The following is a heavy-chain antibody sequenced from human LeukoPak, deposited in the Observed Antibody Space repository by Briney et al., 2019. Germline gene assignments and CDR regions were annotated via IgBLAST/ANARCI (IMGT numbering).Heavy chain of an antibody. J-gene: IGHJ6*03. V-gene: IGHV4-61*02. CDR2: VHTSGNT. CDR1: GGSISSATYY. Sequence: SETLSLTCTVSGGSISSATYYWYWIRQPAGKGLEWVGRVHTSGNTNYNPYNPSLESRVTISVDTSKSHFSLKLSAVTAADTAVYYCARGDYYYYMDVWGKGTTVTVSS. CDR3: ARGDYYYYMDV.